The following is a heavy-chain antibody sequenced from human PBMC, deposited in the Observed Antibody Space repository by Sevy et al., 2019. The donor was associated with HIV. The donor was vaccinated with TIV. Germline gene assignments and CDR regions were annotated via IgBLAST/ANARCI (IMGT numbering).Heavy chain of an antibody. CDR3: ATVGTTMVRGVITLDAFDI. V-gene: IGHV1-24*01. D-gene: IGHD3-10*01. CDR2: FDPEDGET. Sequence: ASVKVSCKVSGYTLTELSMHWVRQAPGKGLEWMGGFDPEDGETIYAQKFQGRVTMTEDTSTDTAYMELSSLRSEDPAVYYCATVGTTMVRGVITLDAFDIWGQGTMVTVSS. CDR1: GYTLTELS. J-gene: IGHJ3*02.